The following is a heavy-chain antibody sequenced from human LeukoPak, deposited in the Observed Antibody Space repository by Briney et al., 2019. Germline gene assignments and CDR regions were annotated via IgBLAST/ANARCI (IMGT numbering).Heavy chain of an antibody. V-gene: IGHV5-51*01. CDR2: IYPGDSNT. D-gene: IGHD1-1*01. J-gene: IGHJ4*02. Sequence: GESLKISCKGSRYSFTSYWIGWVRQMPGKGLEWMGSIYPGDSNTTYSPSFQAQVTISAEKPISPAYLQWTSLNASNPPMYYCARHVGSTELDLEYYFDYWGQGTLVTVSS. CDR3: ARHVGSTELDLEYYFDY. CDR1: RYSFTSYW.